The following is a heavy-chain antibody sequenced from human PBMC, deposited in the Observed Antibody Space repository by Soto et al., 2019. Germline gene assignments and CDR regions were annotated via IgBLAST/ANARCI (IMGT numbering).Heavy chain of an antibody. CDR2: IIPIFGTA. V-gene: IGHV1-69*12. D-gene: IGHD1-1*01. Sequence: QVQLVQSGAEVKKPGSSVKVSCKASGGTFSSYAISWVRQAPGQGLEWMGGIIPIFGTANYAQKFQGRVTXXAXEXXSTAYMELGSLRSEDTAVYYCARQRGNWNHNYFDYWGQGTLVTVSS. CDR3: ARQRGNWNHNYFDY. CDR1: GGTFSSYA. J-gene: IGHJ4*02.